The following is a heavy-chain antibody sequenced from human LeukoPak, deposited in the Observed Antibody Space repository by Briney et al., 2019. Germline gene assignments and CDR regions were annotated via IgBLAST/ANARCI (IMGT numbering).Heavy chain of an antibody. Sequence: GGSLRLSCAASGFTFSSYSMNWVRQAPGKGLEWLAFIRYDGSNKNYADSVKGRFTISRDNTKNSLYLQMNSLRAEDTAVYYCAKDGGSDPDSFDIWGQGTMVTVSS. CDR3: AKDGGSDPDSFDI. CDR1: GFTFSSYS. D-gene: IGHD2-15*01. V-gene: IGHV3-30*02. J-gene: IGHJ3*02. CDR2: IRYDGSNK.